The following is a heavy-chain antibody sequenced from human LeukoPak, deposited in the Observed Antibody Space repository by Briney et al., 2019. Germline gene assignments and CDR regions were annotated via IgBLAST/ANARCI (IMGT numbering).Heavy chain of an antibody. J-gene: IGHJ4*02. Sequence: GGSLRLSCAASGLTFTNYAMTWVRQAPGKGLEWVSSISDTYSATYYTDSVKGRFTISRDNSKNTVYLQLNKLRAEDTAVYFCVRHDSFIPFWGQGTLVTVSS. CDR3: VRHDSFIPF. V-gene: IGHV3-23*01. CDR1: GLTFTNYA. D-gene: IGHD5-18*01. CDR2: ISDTYSAT.